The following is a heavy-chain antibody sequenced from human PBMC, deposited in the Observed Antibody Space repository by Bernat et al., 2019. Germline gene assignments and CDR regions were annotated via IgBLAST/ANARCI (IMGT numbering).Heavy chain of an antibody. V-gene: IGHV3-23*01. J-gene: IGHJ4*02. CDR1: GFTFSSYA. CDR3: AKGVIAAAGSLNNY. D-gene: IGHD6-13*01. CDR2: ISGSGGST. Sequence: EVQLLESGGGLVQPGGSLRLSCAASGFTFSSYAMSWVRQAPGKGLEWVSAISGSGGSTYYADSVKGRFTISRENSKNTLYLQMNSLRAEDTAVYYGAKGVIAAAGSLNNYWGQGTLVTVSS.